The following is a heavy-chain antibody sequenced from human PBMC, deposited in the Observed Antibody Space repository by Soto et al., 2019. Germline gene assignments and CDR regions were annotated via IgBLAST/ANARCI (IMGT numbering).Heavy chain of an antibody. CDR2: IYHSGST. CDR3: ARAWVRGYYGMDV. V-gene: IGHV4-4*02. Sequence: SETLSLTCAVSGGSISSSNWWSWVRQPPGKGLEWIGEIYHSGSTNYNPSLKSRVTISVDKSKNQFSLKLSSVTAADTAVYYCARAWVRGYYGMDVWGQGTTVTVSS. CDR1: GGSISSSNW. J-gene: IGHJ6*02. D-gene: IGHD3-10*01.